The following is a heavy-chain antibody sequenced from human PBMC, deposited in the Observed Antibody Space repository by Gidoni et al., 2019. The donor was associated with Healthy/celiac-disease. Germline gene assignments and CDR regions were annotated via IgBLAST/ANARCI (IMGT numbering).Heavy chain of an antibody. CDR1: GFTFSDYY. CDR2: ISSSSSYT. V-gene: IGHV3-11*05. Sequence: QVQLVESGGGLVKPGWSLRLSCAPSGFTFSDYYMSWIRQAPGKGLELVSYISSSSSYTNYADSVKGRFTISRDNAKNSLYLQMNSLRAEDTAVYYCARAYSRKVRYYGMDVWGQGTTVTVSS. J-gene: IGHJ6*02. D-gene: IGHD3-10*01. CDR3: ARAYSRKVRYYGMDV.